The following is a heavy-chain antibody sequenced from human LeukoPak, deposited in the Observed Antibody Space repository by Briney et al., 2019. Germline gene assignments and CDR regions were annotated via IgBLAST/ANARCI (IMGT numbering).Heavy chain of an antibody. J-gene: IGHJ3*02. CDR3: TRCFMIAVTIGDAFDI. CDR1: GFTFSDYY. V-gene: IGHV3-49*03. CDR2: IISKAYGGTT. Sequence: PGGCLRLSCAASGFTFSDYYMSWIRQAPGKGLEWVGFIISKAYGGTTEYAASVKGRFTISRDDSKSIAYLRMNSLKTEDTAVYYCTRCFMIAVTIGDAFDIWGQGTMVTVSS. D-gene: IGHD3-22*01.